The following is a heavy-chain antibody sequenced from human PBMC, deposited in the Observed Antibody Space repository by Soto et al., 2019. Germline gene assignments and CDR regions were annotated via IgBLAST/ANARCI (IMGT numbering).Heavy chain of an antibody. CDR2: IWYDGSNK. V-gene: IGHV3-33*01. J-gene: IGHJ3*02. CDR1: GFTFSSYG. CDR3: ARPGVIFTVNDAFDI. D-gene: IGHD3-16*02. Sequence: QVQLVESGGGVVQPGRSLRLSCAASGFTFSSYGMHWVRQAPGKGLEWVAVIWYDGSNKYYADSVKGRFTISRDNSKNTLYLQMNSLRAEDTAVYYCARPGVIFTVNDAFDIWGQGTMVTVSS.